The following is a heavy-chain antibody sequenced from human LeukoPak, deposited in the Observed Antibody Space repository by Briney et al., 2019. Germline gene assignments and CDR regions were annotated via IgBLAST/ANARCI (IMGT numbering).Heavy chain of an antibody. V-gene: IGHV3-30*18. Sequence: PGGSLRLSCAASGFTFSSYGMHWVRQAPGKGLEWVAVISYDGSNKYYADSVKGRFTISRDNSKNTLYLQMNSLRVEDTAVYYCAKDSHDIWGQGTMVTVSS. J-gene: IGHJ3*02. CDR3: AKDSHDI. CDR2: ISYDGSNK. CDR1: GFTFSSYG.